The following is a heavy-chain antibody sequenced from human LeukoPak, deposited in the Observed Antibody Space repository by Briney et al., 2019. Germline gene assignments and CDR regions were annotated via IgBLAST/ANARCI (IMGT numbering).Heavy chain of an antibody. CDR3: ARDPRTVRI. CDR2: ISGNGGDI. Sequence: GGSLRLSCAASGFTFSSYEMNWVRQAPGKGLEWLSYISGNGGDILYADSVKGRFTISRDNAKNLLYLQMDSLRVEDTTIYYCARDPRTVRIWGQGTLVTVSS. CDR1: GFTFSSYE. J-gene: IGHJ4*02. D-gene: IGHD1-1*01. V-gene: IGHV3-48*03.